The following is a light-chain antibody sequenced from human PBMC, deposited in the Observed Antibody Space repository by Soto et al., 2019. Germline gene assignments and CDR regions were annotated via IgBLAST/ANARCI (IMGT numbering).Light chain of an antibody. CDR3: QQYHSLYT. CDR1: QTIGTR. CDR2: DAS. Sequence: DIQMTQYPSIVSSSVGDRVTITCRASQTIGTRLAWYQRKPGKALKFLIYDASTLESGVPSRFSGSGSGTEFTLTISSLQPDDLATYYCQQYHSLYTFGQGTRLEIK. J-gene: IGKJ5*01. V-gene: IGKV1-5*01.